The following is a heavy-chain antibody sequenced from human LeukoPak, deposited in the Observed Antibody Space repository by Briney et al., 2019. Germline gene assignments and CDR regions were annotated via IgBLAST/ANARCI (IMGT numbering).Heavy chain of an antibody. J-gene: IGHJ4*02. CDR2: ISGGGDIT. D-gene: IGHD2-21*02. V-gene: IGHV3-23*01. CDR3: VREDTPATANY. Sequence: GGSLRLSCAASGFNFANHAMSWVRQTPGEGLEWVSAISGGGDITYYADSMTGRFTISRDNSKDTLFLQMHSLRPGDTAVYYCVREDTPATANYWGQGTLVTISS. CDR1: GFNFANHA.